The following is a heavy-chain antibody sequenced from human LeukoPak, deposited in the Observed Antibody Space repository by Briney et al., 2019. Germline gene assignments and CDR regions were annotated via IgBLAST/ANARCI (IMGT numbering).Heavy chain of an antibody. V-gene: IGHV5-51*01. CDR2: IYPGDSDT. D-gene: IGHD7-27*01. CDR1: GYSFTSYW. J-gene: IGHJ3*02. Sequence: GESLKISCKGSGYSFTSYWIGWVRQMPGKGLEWMGIIYPGDSDTRYSPSFQGQVTISADKSISTAYLQWSSLKASDTAMCYCARQELGIGDAFDIWGQGTMVTVSS. CDR3: ARQELGIGDAFDI.